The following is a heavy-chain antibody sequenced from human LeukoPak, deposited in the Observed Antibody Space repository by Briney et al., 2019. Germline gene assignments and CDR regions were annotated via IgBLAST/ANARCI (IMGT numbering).Heavy chain of an antibody. D-gene: IGHD2-8*01. V-gene: IGHV1-69*01. CDR2: FIPIFGTA. J-gene: IGHJ6*03. CDR1: GGTFSSYA. Sequence: SVKVSCKASGGTFSSYAISWVRQAPGQGFEWMGGFIPIFGTANYAQNFQGRVMITADESTSTAYMELSCLRSEDTAVYYCARSPPGLIYMDVWGKGTTVSVSS. CDR3: ARSPPGLIYMDV.